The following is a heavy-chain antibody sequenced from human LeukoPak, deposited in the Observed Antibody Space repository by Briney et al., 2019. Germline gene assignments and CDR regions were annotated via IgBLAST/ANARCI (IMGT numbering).Heavy chain of an antibody. CDR3: ATIYCSGGSCYSGDAFDF. V-gene: IGHV5-51*01. Sequence: GESLKISCKGSGYIFTNYWIGWVRQMPGKGLEWMGIIYPGDSDTRYSPSYQGQVTISADKSISTAYLKWSSLKASDTAMYYCATIYCSGGSCYSGDAFDFWGQGTMVTVSS. D-gene: IGHD2-15*01. CDR2: IYPGDSDT. J-gene: IGHJ3*01. CDR1: GYIFTNYW.